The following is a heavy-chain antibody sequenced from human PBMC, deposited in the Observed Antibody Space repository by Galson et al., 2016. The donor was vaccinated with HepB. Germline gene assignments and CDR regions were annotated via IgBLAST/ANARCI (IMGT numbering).Heavy chain of an antibody. V-gene: IGHV5-51*01. J-gene: IGHJ5*02. Sequence: QSGAEVKKPGESLKISCKGSGYSFTSYWIGWVRQMPGKGLEWMGIIYPADSDTTYSPSFQGQVTISVDKSISTAYLQWNSLRASDTATYYCARRVGGVTTGWYSGWAAEGLHGAFDLWGHGTLVTVSS. D-gene: IGHD6-19*01. CDR3: ARRVGGVTTGWYSGWAAEGLHGAFDL. CDR2: IYPADSDT. CDR1: GYSFTSYW.